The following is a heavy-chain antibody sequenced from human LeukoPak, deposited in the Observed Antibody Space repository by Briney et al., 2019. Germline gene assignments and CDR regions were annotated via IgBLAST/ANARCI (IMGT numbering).Heavy chain of an antibody. J-gene: IGHJ4*02. CDR1: GGSISSGSYY. D-gene: IGHD2-2*01. CDR2: IYTSGST. Sequence: SETLSLTCTVSGGSISSGSYYWSWIRQPAGKGLEWIGRIYTSGSTNYNPSLKSRVTISVDTSKNQFSLKLSSVTAADTAVYYCAKGYCRGNSCYDDRGAFDYWGQGTLVTVSS. CDR3: AKGYCRGNSCYDDRGAFDY. V-gene: IGHV4-61*02.